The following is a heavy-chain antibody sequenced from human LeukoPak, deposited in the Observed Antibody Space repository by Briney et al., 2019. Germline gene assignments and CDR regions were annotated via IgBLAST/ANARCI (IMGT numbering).Heavy chain of an antibody. CDR3: ASVDTAMVLYYGMDV. J-gene: IGHJ6*02. D-gene: IGHD5-18*01. CDR1: GFTFSSYD. CDR2: ISYDGSNK. V-gene: IGHV3-30*03. Sequence: PGGSLRLSCAASGFTFSSYDMHWVRQAPGTGLEWVAVISYDGSNKYYADSVKGRFTISRDNSKNTLYLQMNSLRAEDTAVYYCASVDTAMVLYYGMDVWGQGTTVTVSS.